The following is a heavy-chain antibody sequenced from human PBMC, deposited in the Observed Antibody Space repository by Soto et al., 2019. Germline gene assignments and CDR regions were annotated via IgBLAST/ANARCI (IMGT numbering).Heavy chain of an antibody. Sequence: PSETLSLTCAVYGGSFSDFYWTWIRQPPGKGLEWIGEINHSGSTNYNPSLKSRVAISVDTSKNQFSLNLTSVTAADTAVYYCARRYGASFDYWGQGTLVTVSS. CDR3: ARRYGASFDY. CDR2: INHSGST. D-gene: IGHD4-17*01. V-gene: IGHV4-34*01. CDR1: GGSFSDFY. J-gene: IGHJ4*02.